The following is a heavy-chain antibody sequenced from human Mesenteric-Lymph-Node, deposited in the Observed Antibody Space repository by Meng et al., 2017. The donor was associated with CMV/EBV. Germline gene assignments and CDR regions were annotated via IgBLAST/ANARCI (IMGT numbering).Heavy chain of an antibody. Sequence: CNVSGGAITIGGYYWNWIRQRPGEGLEWIGNIYYSGSAYYNPSLKSRIIISVDTSKSQFSLRLNSVTTADTAMYYCARGTVTGRLDSWGRGTLVTVSS. V-gene: IGHV4-31*03. J-gene: IGHJ4*02. D-gene: IGHD4-17*01. CDR2: IYYSGSA. CDR1: GGAITIGGYY. CDR3: ARGTVTGRLDS.